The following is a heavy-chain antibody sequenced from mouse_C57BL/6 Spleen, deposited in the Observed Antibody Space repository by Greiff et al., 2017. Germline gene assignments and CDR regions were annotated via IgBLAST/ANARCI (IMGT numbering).Heavy chain of an antibody. D-gene: IGHD1-1*01. V-gene: IGHV14-3*01. CDR1: GFNIKNTY. Sequence: VQLKQSVAELVRPGASVKLSCTASGFNIKNTYMHWVKQRPEQGLEWIGRIDPANGNTKYAPKFQGKATITADTSSNTAYLQLRSLTSEDTAIYYCARRGYYGSSFEYWYFDVWGTGTTVTVSS. J-gene: IGHJ1*03. CDR2: IDPANGNT. CDR3: ARRGYYGSSFEYWYFDV.